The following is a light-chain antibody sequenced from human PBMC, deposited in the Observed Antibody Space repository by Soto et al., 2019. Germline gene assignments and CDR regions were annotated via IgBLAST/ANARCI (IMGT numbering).Light chain of an antibody. CDR1: SSDIGTYDY. J-gene: IGLJ1*01. CDR2: EAS. CDR3: CSYGGGNNFYV. V-gene: IGLV2-8*01. Sequence: QSVLTQPPSASGSPGQSVTISCTGTSSDIGTYDYVSWYQHLPDKAPKLIIYEASKRPSGVPDRFSGSKSGNTASLTVSGLXAEDEGDYYCCSYGGGNNFYVFGTGTKVTVL.